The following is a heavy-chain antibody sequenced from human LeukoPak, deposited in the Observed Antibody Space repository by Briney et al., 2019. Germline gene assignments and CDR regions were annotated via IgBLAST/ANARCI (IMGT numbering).Heavy chain of an antibody. CDR1: GFTFSSYS. CDR3: ARDKTPTSGSPAF. D-gene: IGHD1-26*01. J-gene: IGHJ4*02. Sequence: GGSLRLSCAASGFTFSSYSINWVRQAPGKGLEWVSSISSSSSYIYYADSVKGRFTISRDNAKNSLYLQMNSLRAEDTAVYYCARDKTPTSGSPAFWGQGTLVTVSS. CDR2: ISSSSSYI. V-gene: IGHV3-21*01.